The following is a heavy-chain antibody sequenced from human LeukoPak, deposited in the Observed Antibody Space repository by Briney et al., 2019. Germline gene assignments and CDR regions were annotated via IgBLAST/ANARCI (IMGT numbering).Heavy chain of an antibody. CDR1: GYSFTSYW. Sequence: KVGASLKISSKGSGYSFTSYWIGLVRQMPGKGLEWMGIIYPGDSDTRYSPSFQGQVTISADKSISTAYLQWSSLKASDTAMYYCARQGYSSSSVDYWGQGTLVTVSS. V-gene: IGHV5-51*01. CDR3: ARQGYSSSSVDY. D-gene: IGHD6-6*01. J-gene: IGHJ4*02. CDR2: IYPGDSDT.